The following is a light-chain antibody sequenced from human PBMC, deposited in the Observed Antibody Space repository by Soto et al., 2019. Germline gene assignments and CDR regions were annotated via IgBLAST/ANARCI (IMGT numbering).Light chain of an antibody. CDR2: EVD. Sequence: QSALTQPASVSGSPGQSIAISCTGSSNDVGGYNLVSWYQHHPGRGPRLMIYEVDHRPSGVSNRFSGSKSGNTASLTISGLQAEDEADYYCTSYTGSTWVFGGGTQLTVL. J-gene: IGLJ3*02. CDR1: SNDVGGYNL. CDR3: TSYTGSTWV. V-gene: IGLV2-14*01.